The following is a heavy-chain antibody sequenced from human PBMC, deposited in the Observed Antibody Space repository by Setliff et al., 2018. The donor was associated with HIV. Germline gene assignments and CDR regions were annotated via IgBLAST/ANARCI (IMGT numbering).Heavy chain of an antibody. CDR1: GGSISSHY. V-gene: IGHV4-59*08. CDR3: ASYYGADEPSYYFDF. D-gene: IGHD3-22*01. Sequence: SETLSLTCRVSGGSISSHYWSWIRQPPGKGLEWIGYMYYSGSTNYNPSLKSRVTISVDTSKNQFSLKLSSVTAADTAVYYCASYYGADEPSYYFDFWGQGTQVTVS. J-gene: IGHJ4*02. CDR2: MYYSGST.